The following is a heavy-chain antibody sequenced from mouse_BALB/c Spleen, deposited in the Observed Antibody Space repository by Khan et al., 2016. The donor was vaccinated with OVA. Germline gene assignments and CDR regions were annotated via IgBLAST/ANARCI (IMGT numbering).Heavy chain of an antibody. J-gene: IGHJ2*01. Sequence: EVELQQSGADLMKPGASVKLSCTASGFNIKDTHMHWVKQRPEQGLEWIGRIDPANDNSKYDPRFQGKATITADTSSNTAYLHLSSLTSEDTAVYYCAPAGTGDYFDYWGQGTTLTVSS. CDR3: APAGTGDYFDY. CDR2: IDPANDNS. V-gene: IGHV14-3*02. D-gene: IGHD4-1*01. CDR1: GFNIKDTH.